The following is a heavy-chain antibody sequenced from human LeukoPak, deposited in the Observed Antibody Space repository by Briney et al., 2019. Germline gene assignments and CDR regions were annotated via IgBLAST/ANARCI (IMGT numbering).Heavy chain of an antibody. Sequence: SQTLSLTRTVTGGSISSSSYYWGWLRQPPGKGLEWIGSIYYSGSTSYNPSLKSRVTISVDTSKNQFSLKLSSVTAADTAVYYCARQSSSSWSYYFDYWGQGTLVTVSS. V-gene: IGHV4-39*01. D-gene: IGHD6-13*01. J-gene: IGHJ4*02. CDR2: IYYSGST. CDR3: ARQSSSSWSYYFDY. CDR1: GGSISSSSYY.